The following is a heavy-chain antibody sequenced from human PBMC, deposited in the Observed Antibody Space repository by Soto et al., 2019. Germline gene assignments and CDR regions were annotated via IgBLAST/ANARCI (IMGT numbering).Heavy chain of an antibody. CDR1: GGSISSYY. Sequence: QVQLQESGPGLVKPSETLSLTCTVSGGSISSYYWSWIRQPPGKGLEWIGYIYYSGSTNYNPSLKSRVTISADTSKNQFPLKLSSVTAADTAVYYCARHDYYYYGMDVWGQGTTVTVSS. CDR3: ARHDYYYYGMDV. CDR2: IYYSGST. J-gene: IGHJ6*02. V-gene: IGHV4-59*08.